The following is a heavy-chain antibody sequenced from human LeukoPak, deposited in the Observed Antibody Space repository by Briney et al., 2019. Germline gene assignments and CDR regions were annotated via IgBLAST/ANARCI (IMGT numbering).Heavy chain of an antibody. J-gene: IGHJ4*02. Sequence: GGSLRLSCATSGFTFSTYWMSWVRQAPGKGLEWVAVIWYDGSNKYYADSVKGRFTISRDNSKNTLYLQMNSLRAEDTAVYYCAKDELYCSGGSCYSIDYWGLGTLVTVSS. CDR1: GFTFSTYW. CDR3: AKDELYCSGGSCYSIDY. V-gene: IGHV3-33*06. CDR2: IWYDGSNK. D-gene: IGHD2-15*01.